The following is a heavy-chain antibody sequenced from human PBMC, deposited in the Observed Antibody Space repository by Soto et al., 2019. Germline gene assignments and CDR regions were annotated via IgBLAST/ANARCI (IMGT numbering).Heavy chain of an antibody. CDR2: ISFDGNNK. Sequence: QVHLVESGGGGVQPGRSKRLSCVVSGFTFNDYAIHWVRQAPGKGLEWVAVISFDGNNKFYADSVKGRFTISRDRSKTTAYLQMNNLRDKDTAVYYCARDHWDCSGGGCNPHQLNFFAMDVLGQGTTVTVSS. V-gene: IGHV3-30*03. CDR3: ARDHWDCSGGGCNPHQLNFFAMDV. J-gene: IGHJ6*02. CDR1: GFTFNDYA. D-gene: IGHD2-15*01.